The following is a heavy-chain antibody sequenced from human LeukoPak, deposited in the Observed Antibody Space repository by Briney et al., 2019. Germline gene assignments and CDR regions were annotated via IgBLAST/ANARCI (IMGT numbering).Heavy chain of an antibody. CDR2: INQDGSTK. Sequence: GGSLKLSCAASGFTFSNVWMAWVRQDPGKGLEWVANINQDGSTKQYVDSVRGRFTISRDNAKNSLYLQMNSLTAEDTGLYHCARDMKGNLDYWGQGTLVTVSS. D-gene: IGHD1-14*01. J-gene: IGHJ4*02. CDR1: GFTFSNVW. CDR3: ARDMKGNLDY. V-gene: IGHV3-7*01.